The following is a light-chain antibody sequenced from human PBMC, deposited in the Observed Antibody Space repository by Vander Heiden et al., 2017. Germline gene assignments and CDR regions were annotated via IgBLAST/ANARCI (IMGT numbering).Light chain of an antibody. CDR2: SKD. CDR3: AAWDDILNGWA. CDR1: GTNLGRNN. J-gene: IGLJ3*02. V-gene: IGLV1-44*01. Sequence: SMLPHPPSASRTPGQRVTISRAGHGTNLGRNNINWYKKHTGTAPQLLMHSKDPRPSGFPDRFSGSKSGTSASLAISGLQSEEEADYYCAAWDDILNGWAFGGGTKLTVL.